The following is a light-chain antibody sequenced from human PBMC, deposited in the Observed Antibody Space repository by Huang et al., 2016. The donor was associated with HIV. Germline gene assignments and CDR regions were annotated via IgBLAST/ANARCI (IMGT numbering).Light chain of an antibody. V-gene: IGKV2-28*01. J-gene: IGKJ2*01. CDR3: MQGLQTPYT. CDR2: LGS. CDR1: QSLLHSNGFDY. Sequence: DIVVTQSPLFLHVTPEEPAFFSCRSNQSLLHSNGFDYLDWYLQKPGQSQQFLVYLGSSRASGVPDRFSGSGSGTDFALKISRVEAEDVGVYHCMQGLQTPYTFGQGTKLEIK.